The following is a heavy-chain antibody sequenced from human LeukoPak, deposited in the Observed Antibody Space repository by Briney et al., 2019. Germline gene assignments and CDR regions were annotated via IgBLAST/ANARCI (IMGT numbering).Heavy chain of an antibody. J-gene: IGHJ6*02. CDR1: GFTFSSYS. CDR2: ISSSSSYI. CDR3: ARGPTIAVPPDYSSSGYYGMDV. Sequence: GGSLKLSCAASGFTFSSYSMTWVRQAPGKGLEWVSSISSSSSYIYYADSVKGRFTISRDNAKNSLYLQMNSLRAEDTAVYYCARGPTIAVPPDYSSSGYYGMDVWGQGTTVTVSS. V-gene: IGHV3-21*01. D-gene: IGHD6-6*01.